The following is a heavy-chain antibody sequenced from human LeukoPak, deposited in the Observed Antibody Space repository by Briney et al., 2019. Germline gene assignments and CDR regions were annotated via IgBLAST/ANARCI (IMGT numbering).Heavy chain of an antibody. J-gene: IGHJ2*01. Sequence: ASVKVSCKASGGTFSSYAISWVRQAPGQGLEWMGGISPIFGTANYAQKFQGRVTITADKSTSTAYMELSSLRSEDTAVYYCARELSSTSCCHWYFDLWGRGTLVTVSS. D-gene: IGHD2-2*01. V-gene: IGHV1-69*06. CDR1: GGTFSSYA. CDR3: ARELSSTSCCHWYFDL. CDR2: ISPIFGTA.